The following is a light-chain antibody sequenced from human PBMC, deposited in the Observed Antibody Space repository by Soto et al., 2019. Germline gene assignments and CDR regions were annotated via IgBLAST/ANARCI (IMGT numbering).Light chain of an antibody. CDR3: CSYADSSTLVV. V-gene: IGLV2-23*03. CDR2: EGS. CDR1: SSDVGSYNL. J-gene: IGLJ2*01. Sequence: ALTQPASVSGSPGQSITISCTGTSSDVGSYNLVSWYQQHPDKAPKLIIYEGSQRPSGVSDRISGSKSGNTASLTISGLQAEDEADYYCCSYADSSTLVVFGGGTKLTVL.